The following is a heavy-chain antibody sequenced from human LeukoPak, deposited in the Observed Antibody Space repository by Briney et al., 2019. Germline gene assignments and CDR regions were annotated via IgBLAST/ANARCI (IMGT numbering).Heavy chain of an antibody. Sequence: PSETLSLTCTVSGGSISSSSYYWGWIRQPPGKGLEWIGSIYYSGTTYYNPSLKSRVTISVDTSKNQFSLQLNSVTPEDTAVYYCARASYSYGYYFDYWGQGTLVTVSS. CDR1: GGSISSSSYY. CDR3: ARASYSYGYYFDY. D-gene: IGHD5-18*01. V-gene: IGHV4-39*07. J-gene: IGHJ4*02. CDR2: IYYSGTT.